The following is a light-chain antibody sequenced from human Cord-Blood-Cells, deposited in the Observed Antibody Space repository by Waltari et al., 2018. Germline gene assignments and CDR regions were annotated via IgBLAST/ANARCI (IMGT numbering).Light chain of an antibody. V-gene: IGLV3-19*01. Sequence: SSELTQDPAVSVALGQTVRITCQGDSLRSYYASWYQKKPGQAPVLVIYGKNNRPSGIPDRFSGSSSGNTASFTITGAQAEDEADYYCNSRDSSGNHWVFGGGTKLTVL. CDR2: GKN. CDR1: SLRSYY. CDR3: NSRDSSGNHWV. J-gene: IGLJ3*02.